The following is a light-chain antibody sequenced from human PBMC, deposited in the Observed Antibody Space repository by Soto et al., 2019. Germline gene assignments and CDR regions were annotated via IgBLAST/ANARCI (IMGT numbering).Light chain of an antibody. V-gene: IGKV3-20*01. CDR2: GAS. CDR3: QQFGSSPMYT. Sequence: EILLTQSPGTLSLSPGERATLPCRASQSVSSSYLAWYQQKPGQAPRLLIYGASSRATGIPDRFSGSGSGTDFTLTISRLEAEDFAVYYCQQFGSSPMYTFGQGTKLEIK. J-gene: IGKJ2*01. CDR1: QSVSSSY.